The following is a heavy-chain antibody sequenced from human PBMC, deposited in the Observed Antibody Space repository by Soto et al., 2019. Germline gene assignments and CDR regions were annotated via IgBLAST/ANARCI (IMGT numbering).Heavy chain of an antibody. D-gene: IGHD3-16*01. CDR2: ISSSSSYI. J-gene: IGHJ5*02. CDR1: GFTFSSYS. Sequence: GGSLRLSCAASGFTFSSYSMNWVRQAPGKGLEWVSSISSSSSYIYYADSVKGRFTISRDNAKNSLYLQMNSLRAEDTAVYYCARFSTAYWFDPWGQGTLVTVSS. V-gene: IGHV3-21*01. CDR3: ARFSTAYWFDP.